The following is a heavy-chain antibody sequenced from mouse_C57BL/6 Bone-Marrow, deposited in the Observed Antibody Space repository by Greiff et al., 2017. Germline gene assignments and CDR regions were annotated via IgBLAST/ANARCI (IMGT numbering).Heavy chain of an antibody. CDR2: ISSGGSYT. CDR3: ARRTLYYAMDY. Sequence: EVNVVESGGDLVKPGGSLKLSCAASGFTFSSYGMSWVRQTPDKRLEWVATISSGGSYTYYPDSVKGRFTISRDNAKNTLYLQMSSLKSEDTAMYYCARRTLYYAMDYWGQGTSVTVSS. J-gene: IGHJ4*01. CDR1: GFTFSSYG. V-gene: IGHV5-6*02.